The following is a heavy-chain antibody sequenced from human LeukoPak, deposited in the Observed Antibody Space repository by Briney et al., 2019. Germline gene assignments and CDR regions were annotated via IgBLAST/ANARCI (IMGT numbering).Heavy chain of an antibody. J-gene: IGHJ4*02. CDR1: GGSISSYY. CDR2: IYYSGST. CDR3: ARVGTRYCSGDSCQYFDY. V-gene: IGHV4-59*01. D-gene: IGHD2-15*01. Sequence: PSETLSLTCTVSGGSISSYYWSWIRQPPGKGLEWIGYIYYSGSTNYNPSLKSRVTISVDTSKNQFSLKLSSVTAADTAVYCCARVGTRYCSGDSCQYFDYWGQGTLVTVSS.